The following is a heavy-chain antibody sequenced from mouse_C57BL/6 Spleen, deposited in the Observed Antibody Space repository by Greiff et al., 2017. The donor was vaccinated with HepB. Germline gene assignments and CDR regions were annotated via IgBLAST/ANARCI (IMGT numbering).Heavy chain of an antibody. J-gene: IGHJ3*01. D-gene: IGHD2-4*01. CDR3: AKGADDDGFAY. V-gene: IGHV1-78*01. Sequence: VQLQQSDAELVKPGASVKISCKVSGYTFTDHTIHWMKQRPEQGLEWIGYIYPRDGSTKYNEKFKGKATLTADKSSSTAYMQLNSLTSEDSAVNFWAKGADDDGFAYWGQGTLVTVSA. CDR1: GYTFTDHT. CDR2: IYPRDGST.